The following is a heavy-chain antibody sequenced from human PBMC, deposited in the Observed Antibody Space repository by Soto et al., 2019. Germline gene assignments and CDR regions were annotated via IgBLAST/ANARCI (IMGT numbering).Heavy chain of an antibody. D-gene: IGHD3-22*01. CDR2: ISGSGGST. V-gene: IGHV3-23*01. CDR3: AKSTSSGYFYYYGMDV. Sequence: EVQLLESGGGLVQPGGSLRLSCAASGFTFSSYAMSWVRQAPGKGLEWVSAISGSGGSTYYADSVKGRFTISRDNSKNTLYLQMNRLRAEDTAVYYCAKSTSSGYFYYYGMDVWGQGTTVTVSS. CDR1: GFTFSSYA. J-gene: IGHJ6*02.